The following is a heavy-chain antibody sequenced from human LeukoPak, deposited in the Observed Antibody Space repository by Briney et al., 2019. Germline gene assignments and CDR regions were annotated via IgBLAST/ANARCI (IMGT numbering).Heavy chain of an antibody. CDR1: GFTFSSYA. Sequence: GGSLRLSCAASGFTFSSYAMHWVRQAPGKGLEWVAVISYDGSNKYYADSVKGRFTISRDNSKNTLYLQMNSLRAEDTAVYYCARDQALLVVVNLFAYWGQGTLVTVSS. D-gene: IGHD3-22*01. CDR3: ARDQALLVVVNLFAY. J-gene: IGHJ4*02. CDR2: ISYDGSNK. V-gene: IGHV3-30-3*01.